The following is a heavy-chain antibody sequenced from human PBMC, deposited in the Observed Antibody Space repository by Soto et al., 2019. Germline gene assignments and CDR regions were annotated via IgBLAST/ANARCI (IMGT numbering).Heavy chain of an antibody. V-gene: IGHV3-21*01. CDR3: YVDYYDSSGYYDAFDI. D-gene: IGHD3-22*01. CDR2: ISSSSSYI. CDR1: GFTFSSYS. J-gene: IGHJ3*02. Sequence: PGGSLRLSCAASGFTFSSYSMNWVRQAPGKGLEWVSSISSSSSYIYYADSVKGRFTISRDNAKNSLYLQMNSLRAEDTAVYYCYVDYYDSSGYYDAFDIWGQGTMVTVSS.